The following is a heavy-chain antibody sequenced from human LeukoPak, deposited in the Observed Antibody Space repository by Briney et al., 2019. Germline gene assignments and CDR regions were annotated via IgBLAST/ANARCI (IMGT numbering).Heavy chain of an antibody. Sequence: GGSLRLSCAASGFTVITNDMTWVRQAPGKGREWVSVLYSDGNTKYADSVQGRFTISRDNSKNTLYLEMNSLSPDDTAVYYCARGVEPLAANALAYWGQGTLVTVSS. J-gene: IGHJ4*02. CDR3: ARGVEPLAANALAY. D-gene: IGHD1-14*01. CDR1: GFTVITND. V-gene: IGHV3-53*01. CDR2: LYSDGNT.